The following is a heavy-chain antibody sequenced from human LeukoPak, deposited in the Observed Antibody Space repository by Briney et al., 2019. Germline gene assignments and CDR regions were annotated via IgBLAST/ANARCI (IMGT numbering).Heavy chain of an antibody. CDR2: IYHSGST. V-gene: IGHV4-38-2*02. Sequence: SETLSLTCTVSGYSISSGYYWGWIRQPPGKGLEWIGSIYHSGSTYYNPSLKSRVTISVDTSKNQFSLKLNSVTAADTAVYYCARCIVATPLGWFDPWGQGTLVTVSS. D-gene: IGHD5-12*01. CDR1: GYSISSGYY. CDR3: ARCIVATPLGWFDP. J-gene: IGHJ5*02.